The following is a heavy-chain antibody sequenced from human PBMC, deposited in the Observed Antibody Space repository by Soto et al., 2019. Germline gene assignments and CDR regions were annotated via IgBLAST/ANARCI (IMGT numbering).Heavy chain of an antibody. V-gene: IGHV3-23*01. CDR1: GFTFSNYA. CDR3: AKDKGDAIRYFDSPFRRAFDI. Sequence: EVQLLESGGDLVQPGGSLRLSCAASGFTFSNYAMSWVRQAPGKGLEWVSGISDSGGNTYNGDSVKGRFTISRDNSKNTLFLQMNSLRAEDTAVYYCAKDKGDAIRYFDSPFRRAFDIWGQGTMVTVSS. CDR2: ISDSGGNT. J-gene: IGHJ3*02. D-gene: IGHD3-9*01.